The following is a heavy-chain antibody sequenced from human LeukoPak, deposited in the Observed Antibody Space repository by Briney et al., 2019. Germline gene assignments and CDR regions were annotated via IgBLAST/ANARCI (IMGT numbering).Heavy chain of an antibody. CDR3: ARTAARLFDY. D-gene: IGHD6-6*01. CDR1: GYTFPSYF. CDR2: INPTGGST. V-gene: IGHV1-46*01. J-gene: IGHJ4*02. Sequence: ASVKVSCKASGYTFPSYFMHWVRQAPGQGLEWMGIINPTGGSTTYAQKFQGRVTMTRDTSTSTVYMELSSLRSDDTAVYYCARTAARLFDYWAQGPRLTVP.